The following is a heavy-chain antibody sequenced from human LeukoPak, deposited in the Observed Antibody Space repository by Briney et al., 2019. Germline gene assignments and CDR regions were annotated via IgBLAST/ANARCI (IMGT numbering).Heavy chain of an antibody. CDR1: GYSFTSYW. J-gene: IGHJ4*02. CDR2: IYPGDSDT. Sequence: GESLKISCKGSGYSFTSYWIGWVRQMPGKGLEWMGIIYPGDSDTRYSPSFQGQVTISADKSISTAYLQWSSLKASDTAIYYCARPRQDGWTDFHFWGQGTLVTVYS. V-gene: IGHV5-51*01. CDR3: ARPRQDGWTDFHF. D-gene: IGHD3/OR15-3a*01.